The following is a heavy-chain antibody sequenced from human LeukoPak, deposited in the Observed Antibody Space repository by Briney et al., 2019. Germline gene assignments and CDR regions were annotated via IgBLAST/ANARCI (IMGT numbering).Heavy chain of an antibody. CDR3: AKRTTGFDY. Sequence: GGPLRLSCAASGFTFSNYAMGWVRQAPGKGLEWVSSDSDGGANTFYADSVKGRFTISRDNSKNTLYLLMNSLRAEDTAVYYCAKRTTGFDYWGQGTLVTVSS. J-gene: IGHJ4*02. V-gene: IGHV3-23*01. CDR2: DSDGGANT. D-gene: IGHD1-7*01. CDR1: GFTFSNYA.